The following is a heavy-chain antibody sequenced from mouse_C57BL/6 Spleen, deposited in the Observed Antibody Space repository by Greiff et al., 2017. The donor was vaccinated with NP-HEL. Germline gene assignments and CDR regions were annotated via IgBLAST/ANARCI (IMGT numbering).Heavy chain of an antibody. CDR1: GFTFSSYG. J-gene: IGHJ3*01. CDR3: ARLITTVVGAY. V-gene: IGHV5-6*01. CDR2: ISSGGSYT. Sequence: EVQVVESGGDLVKPGGSLKLSCAASGFTFSSYGMSWVRQTPDKRLEWVATISSGGSYTYYLDSVKGRFTISRDNAKNTLYLQMSSLKSEDTAMYYCARLITTVVGAYWGQGTLVTVSA. D-gene: IGHD1-1*01.